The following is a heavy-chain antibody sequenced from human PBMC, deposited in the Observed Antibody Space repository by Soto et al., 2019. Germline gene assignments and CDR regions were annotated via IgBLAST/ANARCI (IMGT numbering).Heavy chain of an antibody. D-gene: IGHD5-18*01. Sequence: GVSLRLSCAASGFTFSRYGMHWVRQAPGKGLEWVALISYVGSKTYYADSVKGRFTISRDNSKNTLYLQMSSLRVEDTAVYYCAKVRLRDYSLGYVFDSWGQGTLVTVSS. CDR2: ISYVGSKT. CDR1: GFTFSRYG. V-gene: IGHV3-30*18. CDR3: AKVRLRDYSLGYVFDS. J-gene: IGHJ4*02.